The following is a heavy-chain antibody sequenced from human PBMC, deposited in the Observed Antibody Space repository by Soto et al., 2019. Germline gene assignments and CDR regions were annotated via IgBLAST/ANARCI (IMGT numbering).Heavy chain of an antibody. Sequence: SETLSLTCSVSGASISSFNWNWVRQPAGKGPEWVGRLNIAGTIDYNPSLKSRITMSMDTSKNQISLHLRSVTAADTAIYYCARDRGEYTSSWFWYFSHWGHGTLVT. V-gene: IGHV4-4*07. CDR2: LNIAGTI. J-gene: IGHJ2*01. D-gene: IGHD6-13*01. CDR3: ARDRGEYTSSWFWYFSH. CDR1: GASISSFN.